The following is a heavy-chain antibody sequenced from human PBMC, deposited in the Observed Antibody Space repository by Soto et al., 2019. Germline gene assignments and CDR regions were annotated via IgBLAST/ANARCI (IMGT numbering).Heavy chain of an antibody. D-gene: IGHD3-16*02. CDR1: GGSISGSSYY. J-gene: IGHJ4*02. V-gene: IGHV4-39*01. Sequence: SETLSLTCTVSGGSISGSSYYWGWIRQPPGKGLELIGSIYYSGITYYNPSLKSRVTISVDTSKNQFSLKLSSVTAADTAVYYCARPDDYVWGSYRNYYFDYWGQGTLVT. CDR3: ARPDDYVWGSYRNYYFDY. CDR2: IYYSGIT.